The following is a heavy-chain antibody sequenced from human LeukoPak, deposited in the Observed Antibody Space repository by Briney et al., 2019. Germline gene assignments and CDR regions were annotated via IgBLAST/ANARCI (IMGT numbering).Heavy chain of an antibody. CDR2: IGTSSSYI. CDR1: GFTFNTYT. V-gene: IGHV3-21*01. Sequence: GGSLRLSCAASGFTFNTYTMNWVRQAPGKGLEWVSSIGTSSSYIYYADSVKGRFTISRDNAKNSLFLQMNSLRAEDTAVYYCARDDDILTGHYKFYFDYWGQGSLVTVSS. D-gene: IGHD3-9*01. J-gene: IGHJ4*02. CDR3: ARDDDILTGHYKFYFDY.